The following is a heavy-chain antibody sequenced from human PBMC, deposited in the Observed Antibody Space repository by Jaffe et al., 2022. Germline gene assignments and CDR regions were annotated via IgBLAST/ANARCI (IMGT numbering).Heavy chain of an antibody. CDR1: GFAFSNAW. J-gene: IGHJ4*02. Sequence: EVQLVESGGGLVRPGGSLRLSCAASGFAFSNAWMNWVRQSPGKGLEWVGRIVSKPDGGTTDYATPVKGRFTISRDDSKNTLYLQMNSLKTEDTAVYYCTYKPPQQGLQLNYFDYWGQGTLVTVSS. CDR2: IVSKPDGGTT. V-gene: IGHV3-15*04. CDR3: TYKPPQQGLQLNYFDY. D-gene: IGHD4-4*01.